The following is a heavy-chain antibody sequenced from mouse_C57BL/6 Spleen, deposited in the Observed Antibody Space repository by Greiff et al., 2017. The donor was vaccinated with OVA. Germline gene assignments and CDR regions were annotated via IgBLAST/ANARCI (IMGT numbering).Heavy chain of an antibody. CDR1: GFNIKDYY. Sequence: VQLQQSGAELVKPGASVKLSCTASGFNIKDYYMHWVKQRPEQGLEWIGRIDPEDGDTEYAPKFQGKATMTADTSSNTAYLQLSSLTSEDTAVYYCTTTRRSHYFDYWGQGTTLTVSS. J-gene: IGHJ2*01. CDR2: IDPEDGDT. CDR3: TTTRRSHYFDY. D-gene: IGHD1-1*01. V-gene: IGHV14-1*01.